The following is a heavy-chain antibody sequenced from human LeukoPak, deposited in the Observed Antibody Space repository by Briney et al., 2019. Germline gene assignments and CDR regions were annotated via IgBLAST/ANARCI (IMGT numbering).Heavy chain of an antibody. Sequence: PGGSLRLSCAACGFTFSTYWMIWVRQAPGKGLEWVAKIKEDGSEKYYVDSVKGRFTISRDNAKNSLYLQMNSLRVEDTAVYYCARAPYGENYWGQGTLVTVSS. V-gene: IGHV3-7*01. CDR1: GFTFSTYW. D-gene: IGHD4-17*01. J-gene: IGHJ4*02. CDR2: IKEDGSEK. CDR3: ARAPYGENY.